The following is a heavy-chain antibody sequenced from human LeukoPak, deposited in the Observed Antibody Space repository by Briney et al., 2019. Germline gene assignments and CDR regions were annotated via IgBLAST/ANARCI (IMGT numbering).Heavy chain of an antibody. Sequence: SETLSLTCAVSSDFFTTSHWWSWVRQPPGKGLEWIGEISEGGMTNYNPSLKSRVTISVDTSKNQFSLKLSSVTAADTAVYYCARDGDTATGYWGQGTLVTVSS. V-gene: IGHV4-4*02. CDR1: SDFFTTSHW. CDR3: ARDGDTATGY. CDR2: ISEGGMT. J-gene: IGHJ4*02. D-gene: IGHD5-18*01.